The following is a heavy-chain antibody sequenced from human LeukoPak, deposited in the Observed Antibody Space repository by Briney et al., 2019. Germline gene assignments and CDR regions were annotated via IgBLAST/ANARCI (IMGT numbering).Heavy chain of an antibody. V-gene: IGHV3-48*02. J-gene: IGHJ3*02. Sequence: GSLRLSCAASGFTSNTYNMNWVRQTPSKGLEWISYISSSSGAIYYADSVKGRFTISRDNAKNSLYLQMNSLRDEDTAVYHCARDPPAPFVYGGTYPPDAFDIWGQGAMVTVSS. CDR1: GFTSNTYN. D-gene: IGHD1-26*01. CDR3: ARDPPAPFVYGGTYPPDAFDI. CDR2: ISSSSGAI.